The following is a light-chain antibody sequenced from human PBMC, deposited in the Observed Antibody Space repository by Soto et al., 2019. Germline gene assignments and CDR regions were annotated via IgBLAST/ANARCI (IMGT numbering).Light chain of an antibody. J-gene: IGKJ1*01. CDR2: DAS. CDR1: QSVSSY. CDR3: QQRSNWPTWT. Sequence: EIVLTQSPATLSLSPGERATLSCRASQSVSSYLAWYQQKPGQAPRLLIYDASNRATGLQARFSGSGSGTDFTLTISSLEPEDFAVYYCQQRSNWPTWTFGQGTKVEIK. V-gene: IGKV3-11*01.